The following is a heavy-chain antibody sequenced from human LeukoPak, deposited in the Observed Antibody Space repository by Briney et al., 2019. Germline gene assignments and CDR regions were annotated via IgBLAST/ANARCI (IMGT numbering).Heavy chain of an antibody. CDR2: INPSGGST. Sequence: ASVKVSCKASGYTFTSYYMHWVRQAPGQGLEWMGIINPSGGSTSYAQKFQGRVTMTRDTSTSTVYMELSSLRAEDTAVYYCARATVTTWGYYYGMDVWGQGTTVTVSS. CDR1: GYTFTSYY. J-gene: IGHJ6*02. CDR3: ARATVTTWGYYYGMDV. D-gene: IGHD4-4*01. V-gene: IGHV1-46*01.